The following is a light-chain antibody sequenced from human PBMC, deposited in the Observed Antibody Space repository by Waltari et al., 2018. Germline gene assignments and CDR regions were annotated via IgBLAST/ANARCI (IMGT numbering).Light chain of an antibody. V-gene: IGLV2-8*01. CDR2: AVT. J-gene: IGLJ3*02. CDR1: TSDVGGYNY. CDR3: SSYAGSNNLGV. Sequence: QSALTQPPSASGSPGQSVTISCTGTTSDVGGYNYVSWYQQHPGKAPKLVIYAVTSRPSGFPGRFSGSKSCNTASLTVSGLQAEDEANYYCSSYAGSNNLGVFGGGTKLTVL.